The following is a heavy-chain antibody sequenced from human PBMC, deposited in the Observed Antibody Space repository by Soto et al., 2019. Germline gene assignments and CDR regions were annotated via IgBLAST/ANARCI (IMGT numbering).Heavy chain of an antibody. V-gene: IGHV3-30*18. CDR2: ISFDGSNK. CDR3: AKDTSKYSNNWPAYYGLDV. Sequence: QVQLVESGGGVVQPGRSLRLSCAASGFTFSSFGMHWVRQAPGKGLEWVAFISFDGSNKYYVDSVKGRFIISRDNSKNTLSLQMNSLKAEDTAVYYCAKDTSKYSNNWPAYYGLDVWDQGTTVTVSS. CDR1: GFTFSSFG. D-gene: IGHD6-13*01. J-gene: IGHJ6*02.